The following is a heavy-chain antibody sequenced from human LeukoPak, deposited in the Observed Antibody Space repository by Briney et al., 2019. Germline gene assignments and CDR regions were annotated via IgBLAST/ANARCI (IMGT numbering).Heavy chain of an antibody. D-gene: IGHD2-2*01. V-gene: IGHV1-69*04. CDR3: AKVVPAALDAFDI. CDR2: IIPILGIA. J-gene: IGHJ3*02. CDR1: GGTFSSYA. Sequence: SVKVSCKASGGTFSSYAISWVRQAPGQGLEWMGRIIPILGIANYAQKFQGRVTITADKSTSTAYMELSSLRSEDTAVYYCAKVVPAALDAFDIWGQGTMVTVSS.